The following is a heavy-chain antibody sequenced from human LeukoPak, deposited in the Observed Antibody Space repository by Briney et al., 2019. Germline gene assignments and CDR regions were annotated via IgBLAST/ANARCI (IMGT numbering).Heavy chain of an antibody. Sequence: GGSLRLSCAASGFTFSRSWMRWVRQAPGKGLEWVANINQDGSEKYYVDSVKGRFTISKDNAKNSLYLQMNSLRAEDTAVYYCARDENWGQGTLVTVSS. CDR2: INQDGSEK. V-gene: IGHV3-7*01. J-gene: IGHJ4*02. CDR1: GFTFSRSW. CDR3: ARDEN.